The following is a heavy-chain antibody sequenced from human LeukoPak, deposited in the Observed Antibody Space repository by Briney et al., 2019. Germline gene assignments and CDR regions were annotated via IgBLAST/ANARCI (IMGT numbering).Heavy chain of an antibody. CDR2: ISGSGGST. Sequence: GASLRLSCAASGFTFSSYAMSWVRQAPGKGLEWVSAISGSGGSTYYADSVEGRFTISRDNSKNMLYLQMNSLRAEDTAVYHCAKIVRYYYDSSGYRGYFDYWGQGTLVTVSS. V-gene: IGHV3-23*01. D-gene: IGHD3-22*01. CDR1: GFTFSSYA. CDR3: AKIVRYYYDSSGYRGYFDY. J-gene: IGHJ4*02.